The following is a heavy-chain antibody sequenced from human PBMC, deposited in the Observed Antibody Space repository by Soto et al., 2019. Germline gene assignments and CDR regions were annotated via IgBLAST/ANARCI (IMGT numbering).Heavy chain of an antibody. CDR3: ARMWDYDILTALRDAFDI. D-gene: IGHD3-9*01. CDR2: ISAYNGNT. J-gene: IGHJ3*02. Sequence: QVQLVQSGAEVKKPGASVKVSCKASGYTFTSYGISWVRQAPGQGLEWMGWISAYNGNTNYAQKLQGRVTMTTDTSTSTAYMELRSLRSDDTAVYYCARMWDYDILTALRDAFDIWGQGTMVTVSS. CDR1: GYTFTSYG. V-gene: IGHV1-18*01.